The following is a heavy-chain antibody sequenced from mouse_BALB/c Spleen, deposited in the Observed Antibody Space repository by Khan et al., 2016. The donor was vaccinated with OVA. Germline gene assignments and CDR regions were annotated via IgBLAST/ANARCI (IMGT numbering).Heavy chain of an antibody. CDR3: VRVGYGGVAY. CDR2: ISDDGSST. CDR1: GFTFRDYY. J-gene: IGHJ3*01. V-gene: IGHV5-4*02. Sequence: EVELVESGGGLAKPGGSLTLSCAASGFTFRDYYMYWGRQTPEKRLEWVATISDDGSSTHSPASVKGRFTISRDNGKNGLYQQMSSLKSAVTAIYYCVRVGYGGVAYWGEGTLVTVSA. D-gene: IGHD1-1*02.